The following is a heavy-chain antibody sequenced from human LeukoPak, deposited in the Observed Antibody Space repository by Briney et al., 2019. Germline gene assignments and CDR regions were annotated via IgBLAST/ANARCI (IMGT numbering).Heavy chain of an antibody. CDR1: GFTFSSYA. V-gene: IGHV3-23*01. CDR3: VRDFTGGSSAFDY. Sequence: GGSLRLSCAASGFTFSSYAMSWVRQAPGKGLEWVSLSGGGGGSAYYADSVKGRFTISSDNSKNTLYLQMNSLRPEDTAVYYCVRDFTGGSSAFDYWGQGTLVTVSS. CDR2: SGGGGGSA. D-gene: IGHD2-15*01. J-gene: IGHJ4*02.